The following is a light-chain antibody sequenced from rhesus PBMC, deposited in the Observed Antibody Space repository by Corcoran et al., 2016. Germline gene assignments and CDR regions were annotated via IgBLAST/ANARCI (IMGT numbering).Light chain of an antibody. J-gene: IGLJ1*01. CDR2: EVS. CDR1: SSDIGGYNY. CDR3: CSYASSYTYI. Sequence: QAALTQPRSVSGSPGQEVTISCTGTSSDIGGYNYVSWYQQHPGTAPKLMIYEVSKRPSWVSDRFSGSKSGNPASLTISGLQAEDDADYYCCSYASSYTYIFGAVTRLTVL. V-gene: IGLV2-32*01.